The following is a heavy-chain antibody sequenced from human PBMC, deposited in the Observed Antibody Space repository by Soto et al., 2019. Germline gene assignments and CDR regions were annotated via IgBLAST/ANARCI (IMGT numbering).Heavy chain of an antibody. CDR1: GFTFSNYW. CDR2: IDHDGST. CDR3: VRDSHGYY. D-gene: IGHD4-17*01. J-gene: IGHJ4*02. V-gene: IGHV3-74*01. Sequence: EVQLVESGGGLVQPGGSLRLSCAASGFTFSNYWMHWVRQAPGKGLAWVARIDHDGSTDYAGSVRGRFTVSRANAESMSYLQMSSMRDDDSALYYCVRDSHGYYWGQGTLVTVSS.